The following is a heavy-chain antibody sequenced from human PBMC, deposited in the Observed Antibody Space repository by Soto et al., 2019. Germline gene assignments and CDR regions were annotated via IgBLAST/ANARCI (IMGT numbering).Heavy chain of an antibody. CDR3: ARDNRDCSAFNCYNPGRVFGLDV. CDR2: ISFDGTTD. V-gene: IGHV3-30-3*01. J-gene: IGHJ6*02. D-gene: IGHD2-15*01. CDR1: GFNFNNYN. Sequence: LRLSCVASGFNFNNYNLHWVRQAPSNSLESVAVISFDGTTDYYADSVKGRFTVSRDNFKNILSLQMDSLRPEDTAVYYCARDNRDCSAFNCYNPGRVFGLDVWGQGTTVTVSS.